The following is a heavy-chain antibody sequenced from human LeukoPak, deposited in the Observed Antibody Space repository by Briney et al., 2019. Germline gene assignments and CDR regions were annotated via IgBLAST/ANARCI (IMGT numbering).Heavy chain of an antibody. CDR3: ARSYRYNWLDP. CDR2: FYYTGST. Sequence: SETLSLTCTVSGYSISSGYYWGWIRQPPGKGLEWIGGFYYTGSTYYNPSLKSRVTISVDTSKNQFSLKLSSVTAADPAVYYCARSYRYNWLDPWGQGTLVTVSS. J-gene: IGHJ5*02. CDR1: GYSISSGYY. D-gene: IGHD4-11*01. V-gene: IGHV4-38-2*02.